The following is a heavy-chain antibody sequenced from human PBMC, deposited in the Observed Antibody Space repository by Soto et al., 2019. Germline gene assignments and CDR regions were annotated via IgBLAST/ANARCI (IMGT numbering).Heavy chain of an antibody. CDR3: ATDMTTISDLYYGMDV. J-gene: IGHJ6*02. Sequence: GGSLILSCAASGFTFSKAWMSWVRQAPGKGLEWVGRIKSKSDGGTTDYAAPVKGRFTISRDDSKNTLYLQMNSLKIEDTDVYYCATDMTTISDLYYGMDVWGQGTTVTVSS. CDR1: GFTFSKAW. V-gene: IGHV3-15*01. CDR2: IKSKSDGGTT. D-gene: IGHD4-4*01.